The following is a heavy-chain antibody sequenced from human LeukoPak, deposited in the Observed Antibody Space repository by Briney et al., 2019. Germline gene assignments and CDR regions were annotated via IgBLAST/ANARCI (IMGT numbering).Heavy chain of an antibody. CDR1: GFTFSSYE. CDR2: ISSSSSYI. Sequence: GGSLRLSCAASGFTFSSYEMNWVRQAPGKGLEWVSSISSSSSYIYYADSVKGRFTISRDNAKNSLYLQMNSLRAEDTAVYYCARDAKGGYCSSTSCYPWYFDLWGRGTLVTVSS. V-gene: IGHV3-21*01. D-gene: IGHD2-2*03. CDR3: ARDAKGGYCSSTSCYPWYFDL. J-gene: IGHJ2*01.